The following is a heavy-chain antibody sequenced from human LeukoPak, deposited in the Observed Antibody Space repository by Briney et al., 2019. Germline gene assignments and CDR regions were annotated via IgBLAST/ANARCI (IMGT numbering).Heavy chain of an antibody. J-gene: IGHJ5*02. D-gene: IGHD3-22*01. Sequence: ASVKVSCKASGYTFTSYDINWVRQATGQGLEWMGWISAYNGNTNYAQKLQGRVTMTTDTSTSTAYMELRSLRSDDTAVYYCAREVGGYDSSGYYFDPWGQGTLVTVSS. CDR1: GYTFTSYD. CDR2: ISAYNGNT. CDR3: AREVGGYDSSGYYFDP. V-gene: IGHV1-18*01.